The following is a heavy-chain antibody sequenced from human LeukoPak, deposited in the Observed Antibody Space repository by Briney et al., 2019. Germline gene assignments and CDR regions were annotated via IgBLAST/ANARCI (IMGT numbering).Heavy chain of an antibody. D-gene: IGHD2-2*01. CDR3: AREGRVVPAARL. CDR1: GGSISSGECC. Sequence: SETLSLTCTVAGGSISSGECCGSWVRQPPGRGLEWNGYIYYSGSTYYNPSLKSRVTISVDTSKNQFSLKLSSVTAADTAVYYCAREGRVVPAARLWGQGTMVTVSS. V-gene: IGHV4-30-4*01. CDR2: IYYSGST. J-gene: IGHJ3*01.